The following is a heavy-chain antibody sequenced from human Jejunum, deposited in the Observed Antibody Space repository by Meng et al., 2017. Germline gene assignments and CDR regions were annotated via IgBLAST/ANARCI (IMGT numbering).Heavy chain of an antibody. J-gene: IGHJ5*02. CDR3: ARASYSYDSWFDP. Sequence: QLQLQESGPGLVKPSGTLSLTCGVSGGSISSSNRWSWVRQSPGKGLEWIGEMYHGGDTNYNPSLETRVTISTDTSRNEFSLNLNTVTAADTAVYYCARASYSYDSWFDPWGQGTLVTVSS. CDR2: MYHGGDT. CDR1: GGSISSSNR. V-gene: IGHV4-4*02. D-gene: IGHD5-18*01.